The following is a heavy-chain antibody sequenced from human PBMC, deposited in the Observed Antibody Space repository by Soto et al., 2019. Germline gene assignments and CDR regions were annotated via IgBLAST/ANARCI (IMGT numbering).Heavy chain of an antibody. J-gene: IGHJ5*02. CDR3: ARVDCSSTSCYGGNWFDP. V-gene: IGHV4-34*01. D-gene: IGHD2-2*01. CDR1: GGCFSGYY. Sequence: XATLSLTFAVYGGCFSGYYWSWIGQPPGKGLEWIGEIKHSGSTNYNPSLKSRVTISVDTSKNQFSLKLSSVTAADTAVYYCARVDCSSTSCYGGNWFDPWGQGTLVTVSS. CDR2: IKHSGST.